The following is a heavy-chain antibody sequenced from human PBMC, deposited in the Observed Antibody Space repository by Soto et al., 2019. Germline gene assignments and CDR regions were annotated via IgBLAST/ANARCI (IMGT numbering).Heavy chain of an antibody. CDR2: IWYDGINK. CDR1: GFTFSNYG. CDR3: ARDLSGPFDY. V-gene: IGHV3-33*01. J-gene: IGHJ4*02. Sequence: QVQLVESGGGVVQPGRSLRLSCATSGFTFSNYGMHWVRQAPGKGLEWVSGIWYDGINKYYADSVKGRFTISRDTSKNTLFLQMNSLRVEDTAMYYCARDLSGPFDYWGQGTPVSVSS. D-gene: IGHD3-16*02.